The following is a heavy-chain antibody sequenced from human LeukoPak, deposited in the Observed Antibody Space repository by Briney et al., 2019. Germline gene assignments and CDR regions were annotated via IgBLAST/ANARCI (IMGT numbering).Heavy chain of an antibody. CDR3: TRDRSRTEDD. CDR2: INQGGSDK. J-gene: IGHJ4*02. V-gene: IGHV3-7*01. Sequence: GGSLRLSCAASGFTFSGHWMSWVRQAPGKGLEWVANINQGGSDKYYVDSVKGRFTISRDNANNLLYLQMNSLRGEDTAVYYCTRDRSRTEDDWGQGTLVTVSS. D-gene: IGHD1-1*01. CDR1: GFTFSGHW.